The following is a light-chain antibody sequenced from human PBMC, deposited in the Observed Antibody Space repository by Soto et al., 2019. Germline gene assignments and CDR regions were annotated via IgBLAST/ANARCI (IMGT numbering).Light chain of an antibody. CDR3: SSYTSSSTLEV. Sequence: QSALTQPASVSGSPGQSITISCTGTSSDVGGYNYVSWYQQHPGKAPKLMIFDDTYRPSGVSNRFSGSKSGNTASLTISGLQPEDEADYYCSSYTSSSTLEVFGGGTKLTVL. CDR2: DDT. J-gene: IGLJ2*01. CDR1: SSDVGGYNY. V-gene: IGLV2-14*01.